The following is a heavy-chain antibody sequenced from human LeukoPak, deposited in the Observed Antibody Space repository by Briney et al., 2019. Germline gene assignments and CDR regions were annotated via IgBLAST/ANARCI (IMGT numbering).Heavy chain of an antibody. CDR3: ARSPGSLSSRYFDL. CDR2: IYYSGST. D-gene: IGHD3-16*02. V-gene: IGHV4-31*03. Sequence: SETLSLTCTVSGGSISSGGYYWSWIRQHPGKGLEWIGYIYYSGSTYYNPSLKSRVTISVDTSKNQFSLKLSSVTAADTAVYYCARSPGSLSSRYFDLWGRGTLVTVSS. J-gene: IGHJ2*01. CDR1: GGSISSGGYY.